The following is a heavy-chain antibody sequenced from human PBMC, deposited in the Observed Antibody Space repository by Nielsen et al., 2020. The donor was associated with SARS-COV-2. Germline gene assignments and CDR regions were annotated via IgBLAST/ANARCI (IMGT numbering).Heavy chain of an antibody. CDR1: GFTFDDYA. J-gene: IGHJ4*02. V-gene: IGHV3-9*01. D-gene: IGHD3-22*01. CDR3: AKLTYYYDSSDY. CDR2: ISWNSGSI. Sequence: SLKTSCAASGFTFDDYAMHWVRQAPGKGLEWVSGISWNSGSIGYADSVKGRFTISRDNAKNSLYLQMNSLRAEDTALYYCAKLTYYYDSSDYWGQGTLVTVSS.